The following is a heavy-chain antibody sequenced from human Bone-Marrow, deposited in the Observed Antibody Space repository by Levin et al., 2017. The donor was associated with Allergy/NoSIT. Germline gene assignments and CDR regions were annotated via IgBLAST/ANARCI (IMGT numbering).Heavy chain of an antibody. Sequence: LSLTCVASGFTVSSNYMSWVRQAPGKGLEWVSTIYTAGNTYYACSVKCRFTISRDESKNTLYLQMNSLKAEDTAVYYCASELRCTYNPNCGMDVWGQGSTVTVSS. J-gene: IGHJ6*02. CDR3: ASELRCTYNPNCGMDV. CDR1: GFTVSSNY. CDR2: IYTAGNT. V-gene: IGHV3-53*01. D-gene: IGHD1-14*01.